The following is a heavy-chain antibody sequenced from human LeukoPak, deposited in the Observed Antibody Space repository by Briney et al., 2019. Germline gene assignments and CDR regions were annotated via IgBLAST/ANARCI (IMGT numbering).Heavy chain of an antibody. J-gene: IGHJ4*02. CDR3: ARVGGGIIID. V-gene: IGHV4-30-2*01. CDR1: GGSISSGGYS. Sequence: PSETLSLTCAVSGGSISSGGYSWSWIRQPPGKGLEWIGYIYHSGSTYYNPSLKSRVTISVDRSKNQFSLKLSSVTAADTAVYYCARVGGGIIIDWGQGTLVTVSS. D-gene: IGHD3-10*01. CDR2: IYHSGST.